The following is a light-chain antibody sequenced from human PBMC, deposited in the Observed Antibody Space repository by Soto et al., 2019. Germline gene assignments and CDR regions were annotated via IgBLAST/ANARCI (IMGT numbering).Light chain of an antibody. CDR2: DVN. J-gene: IGLJ3*02. CDR3: CSYAGSYTSWV. V-gene: IGLV2-11*01. CDR1: SSDVGTYNY. Sequence: QSALTQPRSVSGSPGQSVTISCTGTSSDVGTYNYVSWYQQHPDKAPKVIIYDVNKRPSGVPDRFSGSKSGNTASLTISGLQADDEADYYCCSYAGSYTSWVFGGGTQLTVL.